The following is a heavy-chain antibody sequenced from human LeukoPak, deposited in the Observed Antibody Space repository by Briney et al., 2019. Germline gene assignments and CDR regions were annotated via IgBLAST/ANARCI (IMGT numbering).Heavy chain of an antibody. Sequence: GGSLRLSCAASGFTFSSYAMSWVLQAPGKGLEWVSAISGSGGSTYYADSVKGRFTISRDNSKNTLYLQMNSLRAEDTAVYYCAKDRNYAFWSGYPDYWGQGTLVTVSS. J-gene: IGHJ4*02. D-gene: IGHD3-3*01. CDR1: GFTFSSYA. CDR3: AKDRNYAFWSGYPDY. V-gene: IGHV3-23*01. CDR2: ISGSGGST.